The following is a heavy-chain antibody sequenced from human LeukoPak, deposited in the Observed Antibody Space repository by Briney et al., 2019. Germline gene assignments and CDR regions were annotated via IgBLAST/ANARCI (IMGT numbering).Heavy chain of an antibody. V-gene: IGHV4-39*01. CDR3: ARHQANHYYYYYYMDV. J-gene: IGHJ6*03. Sequence: PSETLSLTCTVSGGSISSSSYYWGWIRQPPGKGLEWIGSIYYSGSTYYNPSLKSRVTISVDTSKNQFSLKLSSVTAADTAVYYCARHQANHYYYYYYMDVWGKGTTVTVSS. CDR2: IYYSGST. CDR1: GGSISSSSYY.